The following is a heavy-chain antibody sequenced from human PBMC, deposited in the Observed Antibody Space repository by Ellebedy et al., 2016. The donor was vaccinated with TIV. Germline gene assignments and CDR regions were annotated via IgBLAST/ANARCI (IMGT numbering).Heavy chain of an antibody. CDR1: GYSFVNYW. V-gene: IGHV5-51*01. CDR3: ARNVGGSSGLASGMDV. Sequence: GESLKISXQGSGYSFVNYWIVWVRQVPGEGLKYMGMIHPGDSDTRYSPSFQGQVTISVDKSTMTAYLQWSRLKASDTGIYYCARNVGGSSGLASGMDVWGQGTTVTVSS. CDR2: IHPGDSDT. J-gene: IGHJ6*02. D-gene: IGHD6-19*01.